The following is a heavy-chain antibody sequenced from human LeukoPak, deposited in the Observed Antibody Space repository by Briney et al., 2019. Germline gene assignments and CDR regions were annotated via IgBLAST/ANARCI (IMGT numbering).Heavy chain of an antibody. CDR3: ARARGALCSSTSCYALSEVDY. Sequence: KPSETLSLTCAVYGGSFSGYYWSWIRQPPGKGLEWIGEINHSGSTNYNPSLKRRVTISVDTSKNQFSLQLSSVTAADTAVYYCARARGALCSSTSCYALSEVDYWGQGTLVTVSS. J-gene: IGHJ4*02. CDR1: GGSFSGYY. V-gene: IGHV4-34*01. CDR2: INHSGST. D-gene: IGHD2-2*01.